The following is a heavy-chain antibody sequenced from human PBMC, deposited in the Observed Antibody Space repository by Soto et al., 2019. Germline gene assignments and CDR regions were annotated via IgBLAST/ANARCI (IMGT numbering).Heavy chain of an antibody. J-gene: IGHJ2*01. Sequence: EVQLLESGGGLVQPGGSLRLSCAASGFTFSSYAMSWVRQAPGKGLEWVSAISGSGGSTYYADSVKGRFTISRDNSKNTLYLQMNGLRAEDTAVEYCANRTVGWYFDLWGRGTLVTVSS. CDR1: GFTFSSYA. D-gene: IGHD4-17*01. V-gene: IGHV3-23*01. CDR3: ANRTVGWYFDL. CDR2: ISGSGGST.